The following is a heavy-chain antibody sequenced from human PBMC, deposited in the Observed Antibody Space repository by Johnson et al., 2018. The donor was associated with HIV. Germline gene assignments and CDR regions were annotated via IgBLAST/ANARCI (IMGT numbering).Heavy chain of an antibody. J-gene: IGHJ3*02. D-gene: IGHD3-3*01. CDR3: AREGARQPPLDAIGI. Sequence: QVQLVESGGGVVQPGRSLRLSCAASGFPFSTYSMHWVRQAPGKGLEWVTVISHDGSNKYYADSLKGRFTISRDNSKNTLYQQMNSLRAEDKAVYYCAREGARQPPLDAIGIWGQGPMVTVCS. CDR2: ISHDGSNK. V-gene: IGHV3-30-3*01. CDR1: GFPFSTYS.